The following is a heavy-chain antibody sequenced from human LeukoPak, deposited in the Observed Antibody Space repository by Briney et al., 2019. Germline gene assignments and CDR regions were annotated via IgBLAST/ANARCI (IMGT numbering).Heavy chain of an antibody. CDR3: ARDGRGGGPQVGWFDP. V-gene: IGHV3-21*01. Sequence: KPGGSLRLSCAASGFTFSSYSMNWVRQAPGKGLEWVSSISSSSSYIYYADSVKGRFTISRDNAKNSLYLQMNSLRAEDTAVYYCARDGRGGGPQVGWFDPWGQGTLVTVSS. CDR2: ISSSSSYI. D-gene: IGHD2-15*01. J-gene: IGHJ5*02. CDR1: GFTFSSYS.